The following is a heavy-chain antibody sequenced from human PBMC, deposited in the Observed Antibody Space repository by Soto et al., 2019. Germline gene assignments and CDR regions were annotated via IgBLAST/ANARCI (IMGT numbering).Heavy chain of an antibody. D-gene: IGHD6-13*01. J-gene: IGHJ4*02. CDR2: IHYSGTT. CDR3: AAGEASSRNLAPYYLDF. V-gene: IGHV4-59*01. CDR1: GGSMRNYF. Sequence: SETLSLTCTVSGGSMRNYFWTWIRQPPGKGLEWIGYIHYSGTTSFFPSYNPSLRSRVTISEDTSKNQFTLKLLSVTTADTAVYFCAAGEASSRNLAPYYLDFWGQGTLVTVSS.